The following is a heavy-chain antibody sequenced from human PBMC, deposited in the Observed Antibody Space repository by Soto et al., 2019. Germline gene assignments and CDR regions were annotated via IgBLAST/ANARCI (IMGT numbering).Heavy chain of an antibody. CDR2: IVVGSGNT. V-gene: IGHV1-58*01. D-gene: IGHD4-17*01. CDR1: GFTVTSSA. J-gene: IGHJ4*02. CDR3: AVIYGDYDTNFDY. Sequence: GASVKVSCKASGFTVTSSAVQWVRQARGQRLEWIGWIVVGSGNTNYAQKFQERVTITRDMSTSTAYMELSSLRSEDTAVYYCAVIYGDYDTNFDYWGQGTLVTVSS.